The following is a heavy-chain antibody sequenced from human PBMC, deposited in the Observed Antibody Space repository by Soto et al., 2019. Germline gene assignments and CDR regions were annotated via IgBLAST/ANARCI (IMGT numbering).Heavy chain of an antibody. J-gene: IGHJ3*02. D-gene: IGHD6-6*01. CDR2: IYWDDDK. CDR1: GFSLTTSGVG. Sequence: QITLKESGPTLVKPTQTLTLTCTFSGFSLTTSGVGVGWIRQPPGKALELLALIYWDDDKRYSPSLKSRVTITKDTSKTQVVLTMTNVGPVDTATYYCARSIAARPVLGALDMWGQGTMVSVSS. V-gene: IGHV2-5*02. CDR3: ARSIAARPVLGALDM.